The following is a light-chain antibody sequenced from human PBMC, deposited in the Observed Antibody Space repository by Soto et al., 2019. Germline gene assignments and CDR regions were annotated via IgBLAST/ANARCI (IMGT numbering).Light chain of an antibody. V-gene: IGLV2-23*02. CDR3: SSYAGSNTVL. CDR2: EVS. Sequence: QSALTQPASVSGSPGQSITISCTGTSSDVGSYNLVSWYQQHPGKAPKLMIYEVSKRPSGVSNRFSGSKSANTASLTISGLQADDEADYYCSSYAGSNTVLFGGGTKVTVL. CDR1: SSDVGSYNL. J-gene: IGLJ3*02.